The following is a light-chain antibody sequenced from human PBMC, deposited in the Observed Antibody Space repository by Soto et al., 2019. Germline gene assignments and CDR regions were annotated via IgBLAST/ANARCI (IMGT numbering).Light chain of an antibody. Sequence: DIQMTQSPDSLSASVGDRVTITCHASHDITNYVNWYQQKPGRAPRLLSYDAANLATGVPSRFSGSGSETDFTFTIASLQPEDVGIYYCQKYDNVPFTFGPGTKVNIK. CDR1: HDITNY. CDR3: QKYDNVPFT. CDR2: DAA. V-gene: IGKV1-33*01. J-gene: IGKJ3*01.